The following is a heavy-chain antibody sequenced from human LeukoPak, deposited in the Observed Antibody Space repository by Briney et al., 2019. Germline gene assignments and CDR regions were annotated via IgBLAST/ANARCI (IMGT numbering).Heavy chain of an antibody. V-gene: IGHV3-64*01. D-gene: IGHD6-13*01. CDR3: ARDRKQQLVRGYYFDY. J-gene: IGHJ4*02. CDR1: GFTFSSYA. CDR2: ISSNGGST. Sequence: GGSLRLSCAASGFTFSSYAMHWVRQAPGKGLEYVSAISSNGGSTYYANSVKGRLTISRDNSKNTLYLQMGSLRAEDMAVYYCARDRKQQLVRGYYFDYWGQGTLVTVSS.